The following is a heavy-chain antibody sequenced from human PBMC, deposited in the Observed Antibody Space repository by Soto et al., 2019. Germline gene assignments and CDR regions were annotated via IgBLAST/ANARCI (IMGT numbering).Heavy chain of an antibody. CDR2: TRNKANSYFT. J-gene: IGHJ4*02. V-gene: IGHV3-72*01. CDR1: GFTFSDYY. Sequence: GGSLRLSCAASGFTFSDYYMDWVRQAPGKGLEWVGRTRNKANSYFTEYAASVKGRFTISRDENSLYLQMNSLKTEDTAVYFCARVRSSWYAHHDYWGQGTLVTVSS. CDR3: ARVRSSWYAHHDY. D-gene: IGHD6-13*01.